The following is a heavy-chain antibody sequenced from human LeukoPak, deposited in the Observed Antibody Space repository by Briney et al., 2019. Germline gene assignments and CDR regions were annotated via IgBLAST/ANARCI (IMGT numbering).Heavy chain of an antibody. CDR1: GFTFSSYA. J-gene: IGHJ4*02. Sequence: GGSLRLSCAASGFTFSSYAMSWVRQAPGKGLEWVSAISGSGGSTYYADSVKGRFTISRDDSKSTLYLQMNSLRPEDTAVYYCAKEKLPSGYSFLTDYWGQGTLVTVSS. CDR2: ISGSGGST. V-gene: IGHV3-23*01. D-gene: IGHD5-18*01. CDR3: AKEKLPSGYSFLTDY.